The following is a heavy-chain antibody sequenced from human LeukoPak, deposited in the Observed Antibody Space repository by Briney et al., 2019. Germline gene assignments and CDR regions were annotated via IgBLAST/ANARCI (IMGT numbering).Heavy chain of an antibody. J-gene: IGHJ4*02. Sequence: GASLNFSYKASGSSSTSYWIGWVRQIPGKGLGWVGMIYTGDSATRYHTSFHGQAITSADTTISTAFLLWSRLKASDAANYYCLTHVGIGAAATYYWGQGTLVTVSS. D-gene: IGHD6-13*01. CDR1: GSSSTSYW. CDR3: LTHVGIGAAATYY. V-gene: IGHV5-51*01. CDR2: IYTGDSAT.